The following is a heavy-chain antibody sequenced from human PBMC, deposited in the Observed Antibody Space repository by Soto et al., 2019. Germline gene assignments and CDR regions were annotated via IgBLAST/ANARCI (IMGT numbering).Heavy chain of an antibody. D-gene: IGHD5-18*01. CDR2: ITGDGSST. CDR1: GFSLSANW. Sequence: EVQLVESGGGLVQPGGSLRISCAAAGFSLSANWMHWVRQAPGEGRVWLPRITGDGSSTNYAESVKGRFTISRDNAKNTLYLQVNSLRGEDTAVYYCARGANGYYYFDYWGQGTLVTVSS. CDR3: ARGANGYYYFDY. V-gene: IGHV3-74*01. J-gene: IGHJ4*02.